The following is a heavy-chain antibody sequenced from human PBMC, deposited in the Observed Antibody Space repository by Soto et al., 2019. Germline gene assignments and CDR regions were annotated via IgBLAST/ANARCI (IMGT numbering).Heavy chain of an antibody. V-gene: IGHV1-2*02. J-gene: IGHJ4*02. CDR3: ARGRAGFWSGYFTY. D-gene: IGHD3-3*01. Sequence: EASVKVSCKASGYTFTGYYMHWVRQAPGQGLEWMGWINPNSGGTNYAQKFQGRVTMTRDTSISTAYMELSRLRSDDTAVYYCARGRAGFWSGYFTYWGQGTLVTVSS. CDR1: GYTFTGYY. CDR2: INPNSGGT.